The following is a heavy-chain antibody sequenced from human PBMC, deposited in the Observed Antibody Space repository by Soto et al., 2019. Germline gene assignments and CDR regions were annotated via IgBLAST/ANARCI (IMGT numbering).Heavy chain of an antibody. D-gene: IGHD1-26*01. V-gene: IGHV3-48*03. CDR2: ISSSGTTV. CDR3: ARDESRSYSLDY. J-gene: IGHJ4*02. CDR1: GFTFSSYE. Sequence: EVQLVESGGGLVQPGGSLRLSCAASGFTFSSYEMNWVRQAPGKGLEWVSYISSSGTTVHYADSVKGRFTISRDSAKNSFYLQMNSLRAEDTAMYYCARDESRSYSLDYWGQGPLVTVSS.